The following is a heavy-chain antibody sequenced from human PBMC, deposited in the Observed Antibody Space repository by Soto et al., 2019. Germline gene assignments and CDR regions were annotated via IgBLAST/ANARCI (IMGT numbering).Heavy chain of an antibody. D-gene: IGHD1-1*01. CDR1: GGSISTVGHY. V-gene: IGHV4-31*01. CDR2: IYHTGST. CDR3: ARATGTLRSRNCDY. Sequence: QVQLQESGPKLVKPSQTLSLTCSVSGGSISTVGHYWTWIRQPQGKGLEWIGSIYHTGSTYYSKSLRSLLTMSVDTSKSQFSLRLSSVTAADTAVYYCARATGTLRSRNCDYWGQGSLVTVSS. J-gene: IGHJ4*02.